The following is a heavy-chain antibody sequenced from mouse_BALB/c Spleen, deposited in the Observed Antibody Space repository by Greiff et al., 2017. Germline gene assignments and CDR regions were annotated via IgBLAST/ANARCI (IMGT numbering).Heavy chain of an antibody. V-gene: IGHV1-9*01. CDR1: GYTFSSYW. Sequence: QVQLKESGAELMKPGASVKISCKATGYTFSSYWIEWVKQRPGHGLEWIGEILPGSGSTNYNEKFKGKATFTADTSSNTAYMQLSSLTSEDSAVYYCARGATATFYAMDYWGQGTSVTVSS. CDR3: ARGATATFYAMDY. CDR2: ILPGSGST. J-gene: IGHJ4*01. D-gene: IGHD1-2*01.